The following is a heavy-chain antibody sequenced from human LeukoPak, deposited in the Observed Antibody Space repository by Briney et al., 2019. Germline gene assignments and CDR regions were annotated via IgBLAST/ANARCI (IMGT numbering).Heavy chain of an antibody. CDR2: IWFDGSNK. D-gene: IGHD7-27*01. V-gene: IGHV3-33*01. J-gene: IGHJ6*02. CDR1: GFTFSSYG. Sequence: PGRSLRLSCAASGFTFSSYGMHWVRQAPGKGLEWVAVIWFDGSNKYYADSVKGRFTISRDNSKNTLYLQMNSLRVEDTAVYYCARPTWAYYYYGMDVWGQGTTVTVSS. CDR3: ARPTWAYYYYGMDV.